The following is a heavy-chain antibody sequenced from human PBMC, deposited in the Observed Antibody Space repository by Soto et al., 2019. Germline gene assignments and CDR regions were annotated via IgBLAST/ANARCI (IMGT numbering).Heavy chain of an antibody. V-gene: IGHV4-4*07. Sequence: PSETLSLTCTISGASISGFYWSWIRKSAGKGLEWIGRIYATGTTDYNPSLKSRVMMSVDTSKKQFSLKLRSVTAADTAVYYCVRDGTRTLRDWFDPWGQGISVTVSS. CDR2: IYATGTT. D-gene: IGHD1-1*01. CDR1: GASISGFY. J-gene: IGHJ5*02. CDR3: VRDGTRTLRDWFDP.